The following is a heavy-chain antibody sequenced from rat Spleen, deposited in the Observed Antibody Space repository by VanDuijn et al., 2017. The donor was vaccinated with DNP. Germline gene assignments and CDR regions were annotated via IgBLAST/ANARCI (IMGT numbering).Heavy chain of an antibody. CDR3: VRWNSGHFDY. V-gene: IGHV5S13*01. Sequence: EVQLVESGGGLVQPGRSLKLSCAASGFTFSNYDMVWVRQAPTKGLEWVASINTDGGSTYYPDSVKGRFTISRDNAENTVYLQMSSLRSEDTATYYCVRWNSGHFDYWGQGVMVTVS. CDR1: GFTFSNYD. D-gene: IGHD4-3*01. CDR2: INTDGGST. J-gene: IGHJ2*01.